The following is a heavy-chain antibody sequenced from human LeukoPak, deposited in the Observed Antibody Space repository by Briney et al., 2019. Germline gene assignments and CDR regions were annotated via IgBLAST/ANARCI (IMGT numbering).Heavy chain of an antibody. CDR2: IKQDGSEI. D-gene: IGHD3-10*01. J-gene: IGHJ4*01. Sequence: GRSLRLSCAASGFSFSSYGMYWVRQAPGKGLEWVANIKQDGSEIYYVDSVKGRFTISRDNAKNSLYLQMNSLRAEDTALYFCARLDNDGFFDCWGQGTLVTVSS. V-gene: IGHV3-7*01. CDR1: GFSFSSYG. CDR3: ARLDNDGFFDC.